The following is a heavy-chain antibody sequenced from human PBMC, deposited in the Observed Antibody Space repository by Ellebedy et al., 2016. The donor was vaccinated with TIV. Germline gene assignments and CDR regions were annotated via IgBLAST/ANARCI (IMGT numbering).Heavy chain of an antibody. CDR1: GYTFTSYA. CDR3: AREFIVPAAPLGLDY. D-gene: IGHD2-2*01. CDR2: INAGNGNT. J-gene: IGHJ4*02. Sequence: ASVKVSCXASGYTFTSYAMHWVRQAPGQRLEWMGWINAGNGNTKYSQKFQGRVTITRDTSASTAYMELSSLRSEDTAVYYCAREFIVPAAPLGLDYWGQGTLVTVSS. V-gene: IGHV1-3*01.